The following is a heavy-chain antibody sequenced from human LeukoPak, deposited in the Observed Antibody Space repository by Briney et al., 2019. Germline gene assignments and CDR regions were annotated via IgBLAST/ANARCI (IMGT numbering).Heavy chain of an antibody. CDR1: GYTFTSYG. V-gene: IGHV1-18*01. D-gene: IGHD6-13*01. J-gene: IGHJ5*02. Sequence: GASVKVSCKASGYTFTSYGISWVRQAPGQGLEWMGWISAYNGNTNYAQKLQGRVTMTTDTSTSTAYMELRSLRSDDTAVYYCAREKGPQLAYVDNWFDPWGQGTLVTVSS. CDR2: ISAYNGNT. CDR3: AREKGPQLAYVDNWFDP.